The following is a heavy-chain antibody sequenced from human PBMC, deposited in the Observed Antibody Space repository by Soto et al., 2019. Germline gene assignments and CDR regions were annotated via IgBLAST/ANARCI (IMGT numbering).Heavy chain of an antibody. D-gene: IGHD3-22*01. CDR1: GYTFTSYG. CDR2: INAGNGNT. CDR3: ARDPNDSSAYYHHYYYGMDV. J-gene: IGHJ6*02. V-gene: IGHV1-3*01. Sequence: ASVKVSCKASGYTFTSYGIHWVRQAPGQRLEWTGWINAGNGNTKYSEKFQGRVTITRDTSASTAYLELSSLRSEDTAVYYCARDPNDSSAYYHHYYYGMDVWGQGTTVPVSS.